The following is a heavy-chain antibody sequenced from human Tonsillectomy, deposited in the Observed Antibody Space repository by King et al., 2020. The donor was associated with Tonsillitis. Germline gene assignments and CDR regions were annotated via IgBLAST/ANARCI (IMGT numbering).Heavy chain of an antibody. Sequence: VQLQESGPGLVKPSETLSLTCTVSGGSISSYYWSWIRQPPGKGLEWIGYIYYTGSTNYNPSLRSRVTISVDTSKNQFSLKLRSVTAADTAVYYCARDGMDCSRSGCYIGDPLYYGMDVWGQGTTVTVSS. J-gene: IGHJ6*01. CDR3: ARDGMDCSRSGCYIGDPLYYGMDV. D-gene: IGHD2-2*02. CDR1: GGSISSYY. V-gene: IGHV4-59*01. CDR2: IYYTGST.